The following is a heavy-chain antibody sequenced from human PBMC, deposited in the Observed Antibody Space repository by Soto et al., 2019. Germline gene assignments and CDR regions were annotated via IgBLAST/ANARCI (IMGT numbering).Heavy chain of an antibody. V-gene: IGHV3-21*01. CDR2: ISSSSSYI. CDR1: GFTFSSYS. CDR3: ARDKMRDSSSWSHYESDY. D-gene: IGHD6-13*01. J-gene: IGHJ4*02. Sequence: GGSLRLSCAASGFTFSSYSMNWVRQAPGKGLEWVSSISSSSSYIYYADSVKGRFTISRDNAKNSLYLQMNSLRAADTAVYYCARDKMRDSSSWSHYESDYWGQGTLVTVSS.